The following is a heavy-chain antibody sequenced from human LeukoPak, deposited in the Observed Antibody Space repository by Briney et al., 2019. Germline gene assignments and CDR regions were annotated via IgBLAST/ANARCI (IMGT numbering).Heavy chain of an antibody. CDR1: GYSISSNYF. J-gene: IGHJ4*02. CDR2: ISHTGTT. V-gene: IGHV4-38-2*02. CDR3: VRENGQLRSCN. D-gene: IGHD2-2*01. Sequence: SETLSLTCAVSGYSISSNYFWGWIRQPPGKGLEWIGTISHTGTTFYKPSLKTRIAISLDTSKNQFSLKVNSVTAADTAVYYWVRENGQLRSCNWGQGTLVTVSS.